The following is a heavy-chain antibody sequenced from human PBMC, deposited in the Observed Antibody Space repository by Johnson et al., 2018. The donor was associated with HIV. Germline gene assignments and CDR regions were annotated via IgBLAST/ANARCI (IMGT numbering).Heavy chain of an antibody. D-gene: IGHD3-16*01. J-gene: IGHJ3*02. V-gene: IGHV3-30*18. Sequence: QVQLVESGGGVVQPGRSLRLSCAASGFTFSSYGMHWVRQAPGKGLEWVAVISYDGSNKYYADSVKGRFTISRDNSKNTLYLQRNGMRAEDTAVYYCSKGGWGRANRDHYAFDSWGQWTMVTVSS. CDR1: GFTFSSYG. CDR2: ISYDGSNK. CDR3: SKGGWGRANRDHYAFDS.